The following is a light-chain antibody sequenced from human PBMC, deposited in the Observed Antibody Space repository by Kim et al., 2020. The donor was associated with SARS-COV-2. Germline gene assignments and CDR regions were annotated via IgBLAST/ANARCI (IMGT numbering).Light chain of an antibody. V-gene: IGLV2-14*01. Sequence: QSVLTQPASVSGSPGQSITISCTGTSSDVGGYKYVSWYQQHPGKAPKLMIYDVSKRPSGVSNRFSGSKSGNTASLTISGLQAEDEADYYCSSYTSSSTFFGGGTQLTVL. CDR1: SSDVGGYKY. CDR2: DVS. CDR3: SSYTSSSTF. J-gene: IGLJ2*01.